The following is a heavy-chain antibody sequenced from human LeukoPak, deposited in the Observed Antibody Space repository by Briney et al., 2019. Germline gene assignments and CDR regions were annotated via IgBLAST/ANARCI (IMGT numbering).Heavy chain of an antibody. CDR3: ARDGRSFAFECFES. CDR1: AFTFSSYG. CDR2: IRYDRSNE. Sequence: SPRLSCAASAFTFSSYGMPCVRQAPGKGPHPLPFIRYDRSNEYYADSVKGRFTIYRDNSKNTLYLQMNSLRTEDTAVYYCARDGRSFAFECFESWGQGTLVTVSS. D-gene: IGHD3-9*01. J-gene: IGHJ4*02. V-gene: IGHV3-30*02.